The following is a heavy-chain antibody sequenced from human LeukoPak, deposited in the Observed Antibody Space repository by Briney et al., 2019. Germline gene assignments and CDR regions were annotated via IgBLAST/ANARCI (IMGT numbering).Heavy chain of an antibody. CDR2: IIPTFGIA. CDR3: ASTGVGDPYSGYDSGWFDP. D-gene: IGHD5-12*01. J-gene: IGHJ5*02. V-gene: IGHV1-69*04. CDR1: GGTFISYA. Sequence: SVKVSCKASGGTFISYAISWVRQAPGQGLEWMGRIIPTFGIANYAQRFQGRVTITADKSTSTAYMELSSLRSEDTAVYYCASTGVGDPYSGYDSGWFDPWGQGTLVTVSS.